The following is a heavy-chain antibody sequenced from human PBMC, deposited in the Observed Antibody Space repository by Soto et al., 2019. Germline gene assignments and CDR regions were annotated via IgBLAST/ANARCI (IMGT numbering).Heavy chain of an antibody. V-gene: IGHV2-5*02. Sequence: QITLKESGPTLVKPTQTLTLTCTFSGFSLTTDRVGVGWIRQPPGEALEWLGVIYWDDSKTYRPSLESRLTITKDTSKNQVALTMTNMDSGDTATYYCAHAYGGRSLYWGQGTRVTVSS. CDR1: GFSLTTDRVG. J-gene: IGHJ4*02. CDR2: IYWDDSK. D-gene: IGHD1-26*01. CDR3: AHAYGGRSLY.